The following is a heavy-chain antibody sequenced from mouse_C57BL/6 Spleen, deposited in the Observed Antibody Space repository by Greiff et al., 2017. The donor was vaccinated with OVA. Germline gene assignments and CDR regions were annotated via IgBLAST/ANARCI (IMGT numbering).Heavy chain of an antibody. CDR1: GYTFTSYW. D-gene: IGHD1-1*01. J-gene: IGHJ2*01. CDR2: IYPGSGST. CDR3: ARGGYGSSYGYFDY. Sequence: QVQLQQPGAELVKPGASVKMSCKASGYTFTSYWITWVKQRPGQGLEWIGDIYPGSGSTNYNEKFKSKATLTVDTSSSTAYMQLSSLTSEDSAVYYCARGGYGSSYGYFDYWGQGTTRTVSS. V-gene: IGHV1-55*01.